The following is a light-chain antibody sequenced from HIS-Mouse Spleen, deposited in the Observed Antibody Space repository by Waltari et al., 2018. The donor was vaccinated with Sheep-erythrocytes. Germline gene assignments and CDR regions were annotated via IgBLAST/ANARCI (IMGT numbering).Light chain of an antibody. V-gene: IGLV2-11*01. CDR1: SSDVGCYNY. CDR2: DVS. J-gene: IGLJ2*01. Sequence: QSALTQPRSVSGSPGQSVTISCTGTSSDVGCYNYSCWYQQHPGKAPKLMIYDVSKRPSGVPDRFSGSKSGNTASLTISGLQAEDEADYYCCSYAGSYTLVFGGGTKLTVL. CDR3: CSYAGSYTLV.